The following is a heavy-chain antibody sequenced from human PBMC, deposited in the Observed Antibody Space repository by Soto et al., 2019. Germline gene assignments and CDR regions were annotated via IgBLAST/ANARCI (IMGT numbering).Heavy chain of an antibody. Sequence: SETLSLTSTVSGGSISSGDYYWSWIRQPPGKGLEWIGYISYSGSTNYNPSLKSRVTISVDTSKNQFSLKLSSVTAADTAVYYCARLVGATTPPQGYYYYYYGMDVWGQGTTVTVSS. CDR1: GGSISSGDYY. D-gene: IGHD1-26*01. J-gene: IGHJ6*02. CDR3: ARLVGATTPPQGYYYYYYGMDV. V-gene: IGHV4-61*08. CDR2: ISYSGST.